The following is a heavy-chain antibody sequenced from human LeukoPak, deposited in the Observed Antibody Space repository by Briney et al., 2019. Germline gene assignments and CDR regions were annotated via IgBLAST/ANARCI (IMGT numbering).Heavy chain of an antibody. CDR1: GVSISSGDYN. CDR2: IYYSGST. J-gene: IGHJ4*02. Sequence: SETLSLTCTVSGVSISSGDYNWSWIRQPPGKGLEWIGYIYYSGSTYYNPSLKSRVTISVDTSKNQFSLKLSSVTAADRAVYYCARSPLEYYDFWSGYITAYFDYWGQGTLVTVSS. D-gene: IGHD3-3*01. CDR3: ARSPLEYYDFWSGYITAYFDY. V-gene: IGHV4-30-4*01.